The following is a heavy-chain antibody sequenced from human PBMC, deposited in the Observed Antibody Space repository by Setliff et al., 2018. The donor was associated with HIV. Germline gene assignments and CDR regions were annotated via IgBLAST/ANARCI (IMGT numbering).Heavy chain of an antibody. CDR1: GGSISSGSYY. D-gene: IGHD3-10*01. V-gene: IGHV4-61*02. CDR2: IYTNGRS. Sequence: LSLTCTVSGGSISSGSYYWSWIRQPAGKGLEWIGRIYTNGRSNFNPSLKSRVSIPLDTSRNQISLNLSSVTAADTAVYYCARDDGSGRHLLDYWGQGTLVTVSS. CDR3: ARDDGSGRHLLDY. J-gene: IGHJ4*02.